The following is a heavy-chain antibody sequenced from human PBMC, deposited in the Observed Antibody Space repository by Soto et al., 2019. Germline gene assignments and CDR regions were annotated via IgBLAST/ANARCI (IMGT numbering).Heavy chain of an antibody. CDR1: GLTFTSSA. Sequence: SVKVSCKASGLTFTSSAFQWVRQARGQRLEWIGWIAVGSGYTNYAQRFQDRVTPTRDMSTATTYMELSRLTSEDTAIYYCAADATAWQQMVPSDYWGQGTLVTVSS. J-gene: IGHJ4*02. D-gene: IGHD2-8*01. V-gene: IGHV1-58*01. CDR2: IAVGSGYT. CDR3: AADATAWQQMVPSDY.